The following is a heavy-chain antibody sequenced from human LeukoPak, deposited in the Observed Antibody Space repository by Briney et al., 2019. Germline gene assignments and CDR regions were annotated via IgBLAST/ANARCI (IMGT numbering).Heavy chain of an antibody. J-gene: IGHJ3*02. CDR1: GYSISSGYY. CDR2: IYHSGDT. D-gene: IGHD2-15*01. V-gene: IGHV4-38-2*01. Sequence: SETLSLTCAVSGYSISSGYYWGWIRQPPGKGLEWIGSIYHSGDTYYNPSLKSRITISVDTSKNQFSLKLSSVTAADTAVYYCARVAHGDAFDIWGQGTMVTVSS. CDR3: ARVAHGDAFDI.